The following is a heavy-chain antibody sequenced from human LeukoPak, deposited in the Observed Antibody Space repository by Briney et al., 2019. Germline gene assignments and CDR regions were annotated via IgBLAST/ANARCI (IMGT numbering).Heavy chain of an antibody. J-gene: IGHJ5*02. Sequence: SETLSLTCTVSGGSISSYYWSWIRQPPGKGLEWIGYIYTSGSTNYNPSLKSRVTISVDTSKNQFSLKLSSVTAADTAVYYCARTYSSSYYFWFDPWGQGTLVTVSS. CDR3: ARTYSSSYYFWFDP. CDR1: GGSISSYY. V-gene: IGHV4-4*09. D-gene: IGHD3-22*01. CDR2: IYTSGST.